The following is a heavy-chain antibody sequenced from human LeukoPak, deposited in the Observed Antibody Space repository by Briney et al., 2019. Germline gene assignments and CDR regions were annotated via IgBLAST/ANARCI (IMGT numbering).Heavy chain of an antibody. D-gene: IGHD2/OR15-2a*01. CDR1: GFTFTSYG. V-gene: IGHV3-30*18. Sequence: GGSLRLSCAASGFTFTSYGMHWVRQAPGKGLEWAAVISYDGSNKYYADSVKGRFTISRDNSKNTLYLQMNSLRVEDTAVYYCAKDQFYYDYWGEGTLVTVSS. CDR3: AKDQFYYDY. J-gene: IGHJ4*02. CDR2: ISYDGSNK.